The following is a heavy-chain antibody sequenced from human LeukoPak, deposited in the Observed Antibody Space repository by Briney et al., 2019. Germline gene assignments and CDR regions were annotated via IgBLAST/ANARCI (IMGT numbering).Heavy chain of an antibody. CDR3: ARTGRRLWRGGFDY. CDR1: GGSISSYY. Sequence: PSETLSLTCTVSGGSISSYYWSWIRRPPGKGLEWIGEINHSGSTNYNPSLKSRVTISVDTSKNQFSLKLSSVTAADTAVYYCARTGRRLWRGGFDYWGQGTLVTVSS. CDR2: INHSGST. V-gene: IGHV4-34*01. D-gene: IGHD4/OR15-4a*01. J-gene: IGHJ4*02.